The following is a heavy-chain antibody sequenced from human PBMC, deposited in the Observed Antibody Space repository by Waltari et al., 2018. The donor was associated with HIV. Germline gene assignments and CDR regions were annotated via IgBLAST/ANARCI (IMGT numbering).Heavy chain of an antibody. J-gene: IGHJ3*02. CDR1: GGSISSYY. CDR3: ARDIPFDSSGYYSLRAFDI. Sequence: QVQLQESGPGLVKPSETLSLTCTVSGGSISSYYWSWIRQPPGKGLELIGYIYYRGSTNSNPSRKSRVTMSVETSKNQFSLKLSSVTAADTAVYYCARDIPFDSSGYYSLRAFDIWGQGTMVTVSS. CDR2: IYYRGST. D-gene: IGHD3-22*01. V-gene: IGHV4-59*01.